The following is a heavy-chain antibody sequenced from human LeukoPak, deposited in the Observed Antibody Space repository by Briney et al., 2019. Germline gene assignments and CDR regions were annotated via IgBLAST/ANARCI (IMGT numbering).Heavy chain of an antibody. CDR1: GFTFSNYW. CDR2: IYVDGRTT. J-gene: IGHJ5*02. V-gene: IGHV3-74*01. CDR3: IRDFRSADL. Sequence: GGSLRLSCVASGFTFSNYWMHWVRQPPGKGLVWVSRIYVDGRTTNYADSVKGRFTISRDNAKNTVYLEMNSLSAEDMAIYYCIRDFRSADLWGQGTLVTVTS.